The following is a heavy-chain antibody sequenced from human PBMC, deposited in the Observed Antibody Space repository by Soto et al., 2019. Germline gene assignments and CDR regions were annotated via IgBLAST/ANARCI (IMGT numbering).Heavy chain of an antibody. Sequence: GGSLRLSCAASRFTFSSYAMSWVRQAPGKGLEWVSAISGSGGSTYYADSVKGRFTISRDNSKNTLYLQMNSLRAEDTAVYYCNGIGDYYYGMDVWGQGTTVTVSS. J-gene: IGHJ6*02. V-gene: IGHV3-23*01. D-gene: IGHD3-16*01. CDR2: ISGSGGST. CDR3: NGIGDYYYGMDV. CDR1: RFTFSSYA.